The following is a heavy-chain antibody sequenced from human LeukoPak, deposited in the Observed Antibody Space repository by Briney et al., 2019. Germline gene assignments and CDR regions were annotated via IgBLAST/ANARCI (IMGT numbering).Heavy chain of an antibody. CDR3: ARGGYSGYRLAPREKEVVVDVRAPYVFDI. J-gene: IGHJ3*02. D-gene: IGHD5-12*01. CDR2: IYYSGST. CDR1: GGSISSYY. Sequence: SETLSLTCTVSGGSISSYYWSWIRQPPGKGLEWIGSIYYSGSTYYNPSLKSRVTISVDTSKNQFSLKLSSVTAADTAVYYCARGGYSGYRLAPREKEVVVDVRAPYVFDIWGQGTMVTVSS. V-gene: IGHV4-59*05.